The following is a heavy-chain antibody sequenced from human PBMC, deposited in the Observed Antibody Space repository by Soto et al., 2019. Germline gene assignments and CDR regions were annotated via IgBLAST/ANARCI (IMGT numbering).Heavy chain of an antibody. D-gene: IGHD4-4*01. CDR1: GFTFSSYA. J-gene: IGHJ4*02. CDR3: AKGGYSSPFDY. Sequence: GGSLRLSCAASGFTFSSYAMTWVRQAPGKGLEWVSTIRASGGSTYYADSVKGRFTISRDNSKNTLFLHMNSLRAEDTAVYYCAKGGYSSPFDYWGLGPLVTVSS. V-gene: IGHV3-23*01. CDR2: IRASGGST.